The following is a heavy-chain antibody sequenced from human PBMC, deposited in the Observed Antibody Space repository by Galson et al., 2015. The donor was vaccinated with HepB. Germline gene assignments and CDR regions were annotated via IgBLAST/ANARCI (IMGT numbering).Heavy chain of an antibody. V-gene: IGHV4-31*03. J-gene: IGHJ6*02. Sequence: TLSLTCTVSGGSISNGGYYWSWIRQHPGKGLEWIGYIHYSGSTYYNPSLKSRITISVDTSKNQFSLKLSSVTAADTAVYYCARDQRDTAIGSYFYYGMDVWGQGTTVTVSS. CDR3: ARDQRDTAIGSYFYYGMDV. D-gene: IGHD5-18*01. CDR1: GGSISNGGYY. CDR2: IHYSGST.